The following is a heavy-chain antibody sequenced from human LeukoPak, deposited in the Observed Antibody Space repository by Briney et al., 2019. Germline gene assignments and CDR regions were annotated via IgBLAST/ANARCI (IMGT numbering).Heavy chain of an antibody. V-gene: IGHV3-30*18. J-gene: IGHJ6*02. D-gene: IGHD2-2*01. CDR2: ISYDGSNK. CDR3: AKDPTDIVVVPAAKVGYYGMDV. CDR1: GFTFSSYG. Sequence: GRSLRLSCAASGFTFSSYGMHWVRQAPGKGLEWVAVISYDGSNKYYADSVKGRFTVSRDNSKNTLYLQMNSLRAEDTAAYYCAKDPTDIVVVPAAKVGYYGMDVWGQGTTVTVSS.